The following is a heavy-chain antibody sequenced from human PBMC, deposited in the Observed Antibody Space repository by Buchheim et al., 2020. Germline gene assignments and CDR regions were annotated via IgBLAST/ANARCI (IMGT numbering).Heavy chain of an antibody. CDR3: TTDFWSGYWLGDYYYGMDV. Sequence: EVQLVESGGGLVKPGGSLRLSCAASGFTFSNAWMSWVRQAPGKGLEWVGRIKSKTDGGTTDYAAPVKGRFTISRDASKNTMYLQMNSLKTEDTAVYYCTTDFWSGYWLGDYYYGMDVWGQGTT. CDR1: GFTFSNAW. CDR2: IKSKTDGGTT. J-gene: IGHJ6*02. D-gene: IGHD3-3*01. V-gene: IGHV3-15*01.